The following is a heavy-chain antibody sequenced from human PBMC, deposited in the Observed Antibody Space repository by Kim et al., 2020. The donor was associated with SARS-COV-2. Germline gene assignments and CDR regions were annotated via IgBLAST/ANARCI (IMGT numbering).Heavy chain of an antibody. V-gene: IGHV3-9*01. Sequence: GGSLRLSCAASGFTFGDYAMHWVRQAPGKGLEWVSGISWNSGSIGYADSVKGRFTISRDNAKNSLYLQMNSLRAEDTALYYCGKDIQGRGGGNNPHYGMDVWGQGTTVTVSS. D-gene: IGHD2-15*01. CDR1: GFTFGDYA. CDR3: GKDIQGRGGGNNPHYGMDV. J-gene: IGHJ6*02. CDR2: ISWNSGSI.